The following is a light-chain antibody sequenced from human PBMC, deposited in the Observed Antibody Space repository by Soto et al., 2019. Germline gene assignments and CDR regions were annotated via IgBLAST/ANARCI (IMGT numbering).Light chain of an antibody. CDR2: GAS. CDR1: QSVSSSY. V-gene: IGKV3-20*01. J-gene: IGKJ1*01. CDR3: QQYGSSPTT. Sequence: EILMTQYKATLSLSTGETATLSCRASQSVSSSYLAWYQQKPGQAPRLLIYGASSRATGIPDRFSGSGSGTDFTLTISRLEPEDFAVYYCQQYGSSPTTFGQGTMVDI.